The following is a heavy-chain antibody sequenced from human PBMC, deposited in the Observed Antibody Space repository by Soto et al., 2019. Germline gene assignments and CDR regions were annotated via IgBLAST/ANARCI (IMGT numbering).Heavy chain of an antibody. D-gene: IGHD2-15*01. V-gene: IGHV1-18*01. Sequence: QVQLVQSGAEVKKPGASVKVSCKASGYTFTSYGISWVRQAPGQGIEWMGWISAYNGNTNYAQKLQARVTMTTATSPSTAYMERRSLRSDDTAVYYCARDRVCSGRSCFSCYGMDVLGQGTTATVFS. J-gene: IGHJ6*02. CDR3: ARDRVCSGRSCFSCYGMDV. CDR1: GYTFTSYG. CDR2: ISAYNGNT.